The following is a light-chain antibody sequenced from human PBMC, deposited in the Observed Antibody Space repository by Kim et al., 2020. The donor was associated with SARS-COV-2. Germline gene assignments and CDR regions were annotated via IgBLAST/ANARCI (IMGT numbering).Light chain of an antibody. Sequence: GQRVTISCAGSSSNIGSNTVNWYQQLPGTAPRLLIYNNKQRPSGVPDRVSGSKSGTAASLAIGGLQSEDEAEYYCAAWDDSLNGWVFGGGTQLTVL. CDR3: AAWDDSLNGWV. V-gene: IGLV1-44*01. J-gene: IGLJ3*02. CDR2: NNK. CDR1: SSNIGSNT.